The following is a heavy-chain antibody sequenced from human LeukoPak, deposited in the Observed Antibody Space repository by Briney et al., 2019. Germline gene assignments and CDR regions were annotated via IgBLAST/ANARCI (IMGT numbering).Heavy chain of an antibody. CDR1: GYTFTGYY. CDR2: ISPSGGST. Sequence: GASVKVSCKASGYTFTGYYMHWVRQAPGQGLGWMGIISPSGGSTTYAQKLQGRVTMTRDKSTSTVYMELSSLRSEDTAVYYCARGGLGVRGAAENWGQGTLVTVSS. CDR3: ARGGLGVRGAAEN. V-gene: IGHV1-46*01. D-gene: IGHD3-10*01. J-gene: IGHJ4*02.